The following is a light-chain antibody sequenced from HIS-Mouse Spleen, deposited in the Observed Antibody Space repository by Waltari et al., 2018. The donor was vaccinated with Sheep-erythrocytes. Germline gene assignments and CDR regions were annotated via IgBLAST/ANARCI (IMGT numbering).Light chain of an antibody. CDR3: CSYAGSYNHV. CDR1: SSDVGGYNY. Sequence: QSALTQPRSVSGSPGQSVTISCTGTSSDVGGYNYVSWDQQHPGKAPKLMIYDASKRRSGGPDRCSGSKSGNTASLTISGLQAEDEADYYCCSYAGSYNHVFATGTKVTVL. CDR2: DAS. J-gene: IGLJ1*01. V-gene: IGLV2-11*01.